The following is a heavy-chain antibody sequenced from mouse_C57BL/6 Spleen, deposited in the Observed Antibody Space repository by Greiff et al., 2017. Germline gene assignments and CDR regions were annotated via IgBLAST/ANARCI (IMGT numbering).Heavy chain of an antibody. CDR2: ISSGGSYT. CDR1: GFTFSSYG. CDR3: ASLADY. J-gene: IGHJ2*01. V-gene: IGHV5-6*02. Sequence: EVKLVESGGDLVKPGGSLKLFCAASGFTFSSYGMSWVRQTPDKRLEWVATISSGGSYTYYPDSVKGRFTISRDNAKNTLYLQMSSLKSEDTAMYYCASLADYWGQGTTLTVSS.